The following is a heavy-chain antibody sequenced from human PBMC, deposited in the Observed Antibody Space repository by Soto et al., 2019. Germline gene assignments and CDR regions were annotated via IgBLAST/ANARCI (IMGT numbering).Heavy chain of an antibody. Sequence: SETLSLTCTVSGGSISSSSYYWGWIRQPPGEGLEWLGSIFHSGSTHYNPSLKSRVNISVDTSKNQFSLKLSSVTAADTAVYYCARLGYDSSAYYDASDYWGQGALVSVSS. CDR3: ARLGYDSSAYYDASDY. CDR1: GGSISSSSYY. D-gene: IGHD3-22*01. V-gene: IGHV4-39*01. CDR2: IFHSGST. J-gene: IGHJ4*02.